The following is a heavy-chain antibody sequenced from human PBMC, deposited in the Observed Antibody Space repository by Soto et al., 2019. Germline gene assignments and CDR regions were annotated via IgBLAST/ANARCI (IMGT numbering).Heavy chain of an antibody. CDR3: VKDIVPGGADF. CDR1: GFASDYYG. J-gene: IGHJ4*02. Sequence: EMQLVESGGGLVQPGRSLRLSCAVSGFASDYYGMHWVRQVPGKGLEWVSGITWISGTTGYADSVKGRFTISRDNAKRSLYLQMNSLRLDDTGLYYCVKDIVPGGADFWGQGTVVTVSS. V-gene: IGHV3-9*02. D-gene: IGHD3-16*01. CDR2: ITWISGTT.